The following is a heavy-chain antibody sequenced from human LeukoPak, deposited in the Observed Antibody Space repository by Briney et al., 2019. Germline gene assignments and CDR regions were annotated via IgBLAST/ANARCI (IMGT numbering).Heavy chain of an antibody. V-gene: IGHV1-69*01. CDR2: ILPSLGTA. CDR1: GGPFSRYA. CDR3: ARVFRGLLGGSYYYFDS. Sequence: GSSVKVSCRVSGGPFSRYAISWVRQAPGQGLEWMGGILPSLGTANYAQKFQVRVTITADESTGTAYMELSSLRSEDTAVYYCARVFRGLLGGSYYYFDSWGQGTLVAVSS. D-gene: IGHD3-10*01. J-gene: IGHJ4*02.